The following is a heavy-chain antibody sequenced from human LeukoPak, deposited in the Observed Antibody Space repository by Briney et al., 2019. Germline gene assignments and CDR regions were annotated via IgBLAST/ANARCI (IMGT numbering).Heavy chain of an antibody. V-gene: IGHV4-61*08. J-gene: IGHJ4*02. CDR2: VYYSGTT. Sequence: SETLSLTCTVSGGSISSGGYYWNWLRQPPGKGLEWIGYVYYSGTTNYNPSLKSRVTISVDTSKNQFSLNLTSVTAADTAVYYCAREVSGDFDYWGQGTLVTVSS. CDR1: GGSISSGGYY. CDR3: AREVSGDFDY. D-gene: IGHD5/OR15-5a*01.